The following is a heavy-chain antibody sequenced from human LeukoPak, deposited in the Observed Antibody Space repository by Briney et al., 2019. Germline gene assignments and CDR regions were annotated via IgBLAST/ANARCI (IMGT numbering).Heavy chain of an antibody. V-gene: IGHV4-59*01. Sequence: SETLSLTCTVSGGSISGYSWSWIRQPPGKGLEWLGYIYYSGSTNYNPSLKSRVTISVDTSKNHFSLKLSSVTAADTAVYYCARGLKPFDSWGQGTLVTVSS. J-gene: IGHJ4*02. CDR3: ARGLKPFDS. CDR2: IYYSGST. CDR1: GGSISGYS.